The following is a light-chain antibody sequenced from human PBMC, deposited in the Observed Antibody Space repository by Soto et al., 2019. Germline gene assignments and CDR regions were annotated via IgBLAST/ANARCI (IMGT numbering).Light chain of an antibody. CDR1: SSDVGAYKY. Sequence: QSALTQPPSASGSPGQSVTISCTGTSSDVGAYKYVSWYQQHPGKAPKLMIYEVTKRPSWVPGRFSGSKSGNSASLTVSGLQAEDEADYYCSSYAGNNNFVVFGGGTKVTVL. CDR3: SSYAGNNNFVV. V-gene: IGLV2-8*01. CDR2: EVT. J-gene: IGLJ2*01.